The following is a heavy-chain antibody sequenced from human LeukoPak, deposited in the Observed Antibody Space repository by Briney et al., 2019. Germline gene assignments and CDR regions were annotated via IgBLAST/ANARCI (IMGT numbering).Heavy chain of an antibody. J-gene: IGHJ4*02. CDR1: GYTFTTCG. V-gene: IGHV1-18*01. Sequence: ASVKVSCKASGYTFTTCGISWVRRAPGQGLEGMGWISAYNANTNYAQKLQGRVNMTTATSTSTAYMELRSLRSDDTAVYYCARDRERWFGELLLDYFDYWGQGTLVTVSS. CDR2: ISAYNANT. D-gene: IGHD3-10*01. CDR3: ARDRERWFGELLLDYFDY.